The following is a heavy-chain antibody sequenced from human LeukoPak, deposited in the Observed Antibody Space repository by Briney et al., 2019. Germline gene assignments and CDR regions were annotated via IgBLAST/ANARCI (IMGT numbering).Heavy chain of an antibody. Sequence: SGRSLRLSCAASGFIFDDYSMHWVRQAPEKGLEWASGISWNSDSKDYADSVKGRFTISRDNAKNSLFLQVNSLRTEDTALYYCARSVELVRGYFDFWGQGTLVTVSS. CDR3: ARSVELVRGYFDF. CDR1: GFIFDDYS. J-gene: IGHJ4*02. CDR2: ISWNSDSK. V-gene: IGHV3-9*01. D-gene: IGHD1-1*01.